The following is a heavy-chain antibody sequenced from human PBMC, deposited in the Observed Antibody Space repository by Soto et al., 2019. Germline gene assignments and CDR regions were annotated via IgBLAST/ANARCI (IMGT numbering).Heavy chain of an antibody. V-gene: IGHV1-69*02. CDR3: AAYSSGWYYFDY. J-gene: IGHJ4*02. D-gene: IGHD6-19*01. CDR1: GGTFSSYT. Sequence: SVKVSCKASGGTFSSYTISWVRQAPGQGLEWMGRIIPILGIANYAQKFQGRVTITADKSTSTAYMELSSLRSEDTAVYYCAAYSSGWYYFDYWGQGTLVTVSS. CDR2: IIPILGIA.